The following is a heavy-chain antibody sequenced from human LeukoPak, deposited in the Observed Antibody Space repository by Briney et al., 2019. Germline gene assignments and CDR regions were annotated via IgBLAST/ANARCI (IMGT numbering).Heavy chain of an antibody. Sequence: ASVKVSCKASGGTFSSYAISWVRQAPGQGLEWMGGIIPIFGTANYAQKFQGRVTITTDESTSTAYMELSSLRSEDTAAYYCARSKGIAARRLDYFDYWGQGTLVTVSS. CDR1: GGTFSSYA. V-gene: IGHV1-69*05. CDR2: IIPIFGTA. CDR3: ARSKGIAARRLDYFDY. D-gene: IGHD6-6*01. J-gene: IGHJ4*02.